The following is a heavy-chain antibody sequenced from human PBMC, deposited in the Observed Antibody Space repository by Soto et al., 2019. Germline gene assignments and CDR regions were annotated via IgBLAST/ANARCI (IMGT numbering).Heavy chain of an antibody. D-gene: IGHD3-16*01. CDR2: VSADGNRP. CDR3: AKVSVGYVDPNLGLAEAY. CDR1: VFSFGAYG. V-gene: IGHV3-30*18. Sequence: QVQLVESGGGAAQSGTSLTLSCAAAVFSFGAYGIQLVRQAPGKGLEWVAVVSADGNRPLYADAERGRFNIHRDNSKKTRHHQMGSLRSDDTAMYCCAKVSVGYVDPNLGLAEAYRGQGAQVTVSS. J-gene: IGHJ4*02.